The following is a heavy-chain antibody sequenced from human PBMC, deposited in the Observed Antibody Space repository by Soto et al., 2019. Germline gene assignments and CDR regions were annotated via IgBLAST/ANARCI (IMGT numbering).Heavy chain of an antibody. V-gene: IGHV1-8*01. CDR2: MNPNSGNT. D-gene: IGHD5-12*01. J-gene: IGHJ3*02. CDR1: GYTFTSSD. CDR3: AGGPFYGVYECYCHPDAFDI. Sequence: ASVKVSCTASGYTFTSSDSNLVRQATGQGLEWMGWMNPNSGNTGYAQKFQGRVTMTRNTSISTAYMELSSLRSEDTAVYYCAGGPFYGVYECYCHPDAFDIWGQGTMVTVSS.